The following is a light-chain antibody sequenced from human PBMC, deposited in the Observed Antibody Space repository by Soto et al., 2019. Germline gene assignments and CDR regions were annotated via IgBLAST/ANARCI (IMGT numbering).Light chain of an antibody. CDR3: RSYTSSSTRV. CDR2: DVT. V-gene: IGLV2-14*01. Sequence: QSALTQPASVSGSPGQSITISCTGTSSDVGGYTYVSWYQQHPGKAPKLMIYDVTNRPAGVSNRFSGSKSGNTASLTISGLQAEDEADYYCRSYTSSSTRVFGGGTKVTVL. CDR1: SSDVGGYTY. J-gene: IGLJ2*01.